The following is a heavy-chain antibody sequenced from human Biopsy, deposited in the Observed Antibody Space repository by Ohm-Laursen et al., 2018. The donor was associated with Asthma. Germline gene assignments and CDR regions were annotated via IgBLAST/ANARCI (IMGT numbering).Heavy chain of an antibody. CDR2: INPVFGTT. CDR3: ARKAGSCISRTCYSLDF. D-gene: IGHD2-2*01. Sequence: ASVKVSCKSLGGTFNTYVIGWVRQAPRQGLEWMGGINPVFGTTTYPQKFQDRVTITADDSTSTAYMELSSLRSEDTAVYYCARKAGSCISRTCYSLDFWGQGTLVTVSS. CDR1: GGTFNTYV. J-gene: IGHJ4*02. V-gene: IGHV1-69*13.